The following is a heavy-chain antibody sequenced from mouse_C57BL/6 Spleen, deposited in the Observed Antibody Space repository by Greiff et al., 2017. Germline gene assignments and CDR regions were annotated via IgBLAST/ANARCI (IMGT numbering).Heavy chain of an antibody. D-gene: IGHD2-2*01. Sequence: EVQLQESGPGMVKPSQSLSLTCTVTGYSITSGYDWHWIRHFPGNKLEWMGYISYSGSTNYNPSLKSRISITHDTSKNHFFLKLNSVTTEDTATDYCARGDGYDDYFDYWGQGTTLTVSS. J-gene: IGHJ2*01. CDR3: ARGDGYDDYFDY. V-gene: IGHV3-1*01. CDR2: ISYSGST. CDR1: GYSITSGYD.